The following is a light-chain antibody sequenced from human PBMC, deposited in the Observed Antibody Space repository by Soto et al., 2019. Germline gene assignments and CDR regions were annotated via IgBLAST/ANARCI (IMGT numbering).Light chain of an antibody. V-gene: IGKV3-20*01. CDR3: QQYATSPWT. CDR1: QSVSSS. J-gene: IGKJ1*01. CDR2: GAS. Sequence: EIVLTQSPGTLSLSPGERATLSCRASQSVSSSLAWYQQKPGQAPRLLIFGASSRATGIPDRFSGRGSGKDFTLTTSRLEPDDFAVYCCQQYATSPWTFGQGTQVDIK.